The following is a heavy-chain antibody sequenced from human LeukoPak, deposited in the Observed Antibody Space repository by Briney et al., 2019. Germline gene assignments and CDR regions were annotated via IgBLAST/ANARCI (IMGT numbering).Heavy chain of an antibody. CDR3: AKDRLVGARGCFDY. V-gene: IGHV3-23*01. Sequence: GGSLRLSCAASGFTFDDYAMHWVRQAPGKGLEWVSAISGSGGSTYYADSVKGRFTISRDNSKNTLYLQMNSLRAEDTAVYYCAKDRLVGARGCFDYWGQGTLVTVSS. J-gene: IGHJ4*02. CDR1: GFTFDDYA. CDR2: ISGSGGST. D-gene: IGHD1-26*01.